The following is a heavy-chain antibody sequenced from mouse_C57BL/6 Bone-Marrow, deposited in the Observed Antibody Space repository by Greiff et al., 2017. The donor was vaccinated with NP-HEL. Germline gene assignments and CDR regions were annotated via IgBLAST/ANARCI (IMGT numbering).Heavy chain of an antibody. Sequence: VKLMESGAELMKPGASVKLSCTATGSTFTGYWIEWVKQRPGHGLEWIGEILPGSGSTNYTEKFKGKATFTADTSSNTAYLQLSSLTTEDSAIYYCARSADGNYAFDCGGQGTTLTVSA. V-gene: IGHV1-9*01. J-gene: IGHJ2*01. CDR3: ARSADGNYAFDC. CDR1: GSTFTGYW. CDR2: ILPGSGST. D-gene: IGHD2-1*01.